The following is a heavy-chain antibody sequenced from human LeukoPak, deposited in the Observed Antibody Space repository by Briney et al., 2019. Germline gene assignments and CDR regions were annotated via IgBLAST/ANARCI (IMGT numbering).Heavy chain of an antibody. Sequence: GGSLRLSCAASGFTFTNAWMTWVRQAPGKGLEWVGRIKTRGDGDSTDYAAPVQGRFTISRDDSKNTVHLQMNSLKTEDTALYYCTTVHYSGKYADNWGQGTLVTVSS. CDR2: IKTRGDGDST. CDR1: GFTFTNAW. V-gene: IGHV3-15*01. CDR3: TTVHYSGKYADN. D-gene: IGHD1-26*01. J-gene: IGHJ4*02.